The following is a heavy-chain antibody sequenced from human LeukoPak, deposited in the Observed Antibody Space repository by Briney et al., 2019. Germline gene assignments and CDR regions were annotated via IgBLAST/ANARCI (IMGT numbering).Heavy chain of an antibody. CDR2: ISGDGGST. CDR1: GFTFDDYA. D-gene: IGHD6-13*01. CDR3: AKDIYRVAAAGIDYYGMDV. V-gene: IGHV3-43*02. Sequence: GGSLRLSCAASGFTFDDYAMHWVRQAPGRGLEWVSLISGDGGSTYYADSVKGRFTTSRDNSKNSLYLQMNSLRTEDTALYYCAKDIYRVAAAGIDYYGMDVWGQGTTVTVSS. J-gene: IGHJ6*02.